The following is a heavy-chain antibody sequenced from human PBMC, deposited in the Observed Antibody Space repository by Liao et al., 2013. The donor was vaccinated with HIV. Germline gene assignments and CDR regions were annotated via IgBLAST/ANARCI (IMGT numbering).Heavy chain of an antibody. V-gene: IGHV4-59*01. CDR2: IYYRGST. CDR3: ARILRPEVAVAFDY. J-gene: IGHJ4*02. CDR1: GGSISPYY. D-gene: IGHD1-14*01. Sequence: QVQLQESGPGLVKPSETLSLTCTVSGGSISPYYWSWIRQPPGKALEWIGFIYYRGSTNYNPSFNSRVTISVDTSKNQFSLKLTSLTAADTAVYYCARILRPEVAVAFDYWGQGSLVTVSS.